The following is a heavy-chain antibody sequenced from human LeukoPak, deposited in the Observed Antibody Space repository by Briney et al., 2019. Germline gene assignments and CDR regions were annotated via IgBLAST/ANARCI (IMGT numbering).Heavy chain of an antibody. J-gene: IGHJ6*03. CDR2: INPDSGYT. Sequence: ASVKVSCKASGYTFTSYHMYWVQQAPGQGLEWMGWINPDSGYTNYAQKFQGRVTMTRDTSINTAYMELSRLTSDDTAVYYCATDPRTTVFGTFRYYYMDVWGEGTTVAVSS. D-gene: IGHD3-3*01. V-gene: IGHV1-2*02. CDR3: ATDPRTTVFGTFRYYYMDV. CDR1: GYTFTSYH.